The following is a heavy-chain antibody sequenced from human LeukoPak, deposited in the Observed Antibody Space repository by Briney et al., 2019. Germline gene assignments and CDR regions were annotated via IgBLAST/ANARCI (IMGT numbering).Heavy chain of an antibody. D-gene: IGHD5-18*01. CDR2: ISGSGGST. CDR3: ARLTHIQLWSRLGGYYYYMDV. J-gene: IGHJ6*03. V-gene: IGHV3-23*01. Sequence: HTGGSLRLSCAASGFTFSSYAMSWVRQAPGKGLEWVSAISGSGGSTYYADSVKGRFTISRDNSKNTLYLQMNSLRAEDTAVYYCARLTHIQLWSRLGGYYYYMDVWGKGTTVTVSS. CDR1: GFTFSSYA.